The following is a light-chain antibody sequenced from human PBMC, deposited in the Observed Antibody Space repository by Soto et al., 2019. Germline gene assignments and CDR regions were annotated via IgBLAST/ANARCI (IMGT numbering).Light chain of an antibody. CDR2: DDN. J-gene: IGLJ1*01. Sequence: SYELTQPPSVSVAPGQTARISCGGNDIASKSVHWSQQKPGQAPVLVVYDDNDRPSGIPERLSGSNSGDTATLTISRVEAGDEADYYCQVWDSSSDRYVFGSGTKVTVL. CDR1: DIASKS. V-gene: IGLV3-21*02. CDR3: QVWDSSSDRYV.